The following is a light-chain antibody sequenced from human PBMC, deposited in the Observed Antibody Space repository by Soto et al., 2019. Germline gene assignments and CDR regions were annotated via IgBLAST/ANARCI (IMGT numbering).Light chain of an antibody. Sequence: DIQMTQSPSTLSASVGDRVTITCRASQSIRNWLAWYQQKPGKAPKLLIHQASTLQSGVPSRFSGSGSGTHFILTISNLQPEDFATYYCQQFNSLFGQGTRLEIK. CDR3: QQFNSL. CDR2: QAS. V-gene: IGKV1-5*03. J-gene: IGKJ5*01. CDR1: QSIRNW.